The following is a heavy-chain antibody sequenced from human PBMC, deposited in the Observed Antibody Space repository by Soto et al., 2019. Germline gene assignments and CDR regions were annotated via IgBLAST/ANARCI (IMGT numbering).Heavy chain of an antibody. V-gene: IGHV4-34*01. CDR1: GGSFSGYY. CDR2: INHSGST. CDR3: ARGNQYYYGSGSYYNTGFAP. J-gene: IGHJ5*02. D-gene: IGHD3-10*01. Sequence: PSETLSLTCAVYGGSFSGYYWSWIRQPPGKGLEWIGEINHSGSTNYNPSLKSRVTISVDTSKNQFSLKLSSVTAADTAVYYCARGNQYYYGSGSYYNTGFAPWGQGTLVTVSS.